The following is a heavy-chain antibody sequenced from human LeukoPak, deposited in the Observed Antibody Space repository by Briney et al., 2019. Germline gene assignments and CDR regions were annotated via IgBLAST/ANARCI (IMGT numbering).Heavy chain of an antibody. D-gene: IGHD3-22*01. CDR1: GGSVSDYY. CDR2: INHSGST. J-gene: IGHJ4*02. CDR3: ARRSRLGYYDSSGYFY. V-gene: IGHV4-34*01. Sequence: SETLSLTCTVSGGSVSDYYWSWIRQPPGKGLEWIGEINHSGSTNYNPSLKSRVTISVDTSKNQFSLKLSSVTAADTAVYYCARRSRLGYYDSSGYFYWGQGTLVTVSS.